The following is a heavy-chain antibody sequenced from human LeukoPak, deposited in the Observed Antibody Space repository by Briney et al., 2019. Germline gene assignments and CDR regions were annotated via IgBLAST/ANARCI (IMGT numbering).Heavy chain of an antibody. Sequence: PGGSLRLSCTASGFSFSGHWMHWARQLPGKGLVWVSRISPTGSTTSYADSVKGRFTVSRDNAKNTLYLQVKNLRAEDTAVYYCARGPNSNSSGLDFWGQGTLLTVSS. D-gene: IGHD6-6*01. V-gene: IGHV3-74*01. CDR2: ISPTGSTT. CDR1: GFSFSGHW. CDR3: ARGPNSNSSGLDF. J-gene: IGHJ4*02.